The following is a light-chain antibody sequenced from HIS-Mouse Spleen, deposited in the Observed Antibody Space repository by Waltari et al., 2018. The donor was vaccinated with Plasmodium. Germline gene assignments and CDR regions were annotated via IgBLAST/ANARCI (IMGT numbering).Light chain of an antibody. CDR2: DVS. J-gene: IGLJ3*02. CDR1: SSDVGGYNY. Sequence: QSALTQPASVSGSPGQSITISCTGTSSDVGGYNYVSWYQQHQGKAPKLMIYDVSNRPAGVSNRFSGPKSGNTASLTISGLQAEDEADYYCSSYTSSSTRVFGGGTKLTVL. V-gene: IGLV2-14*03. CDR3: SSYTSSSTRV.